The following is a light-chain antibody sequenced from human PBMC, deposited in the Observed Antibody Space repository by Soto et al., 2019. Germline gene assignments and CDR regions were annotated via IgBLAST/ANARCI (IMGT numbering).Light chain of an antibody. CDR2: AAS. CDR1: QSISSY. J-gene: IGKJ5*01. Sequence: DVQITQSPSSLSESVGDRVTIPCRASQSISSYLNWYQQKPGKAPKLLIYAASTLQTGVPSRFSGGGSGTDFTLTLSSLQPEDFATYYCQQVNSFPSTFGQGTRLEI. V-gene: IGKV1-39*01. CDR3: QQVNSFPST.